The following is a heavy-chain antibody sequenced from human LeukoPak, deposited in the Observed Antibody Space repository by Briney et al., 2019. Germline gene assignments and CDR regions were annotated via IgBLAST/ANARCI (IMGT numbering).Heavy chain of an antibody. CDR2: INLSGST. V-gene: IGHV4-34*01. CDR1: GGSFSGYY. Sequence: SETLSLTCAVYGGSFSGYYWSWIRQPPGKGLEWIGEINLSGSTNYNPSLKSRVTISVDTSKNQFSLKLSSVTAADTAVYYCARFAYCGGHCWYYFDYWGQGSLVTVSS. D-gene: IGHD2-21*02. J-gene: IGHJ4*02. CDR3: ARFAYCGGHCWYYFDY.